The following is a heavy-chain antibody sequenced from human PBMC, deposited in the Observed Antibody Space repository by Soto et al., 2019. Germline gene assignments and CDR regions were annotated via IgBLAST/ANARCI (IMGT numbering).Heavy chain of an antibody. J-gene: IGHJ6*02. D-gene: IGHD6-13*01. CDR1: GFTFSGSA. Sequence: GGSLRLSCAASGFTFSGSAMHWVRQASGKGLEWVGSIRSKDNLYSTAYAASVKGRFTISRDNSKNTAYLQMNSLKSEDTAVYYCTRHRVRPYSSSWLDLYYAYGMDFWGQGTTVTVSS. CDR2: IRSKDNLYST. CDR3: TRHRVRPYSSSWLDLYYAYGMDF. V-gene: IGHV3-73*01.